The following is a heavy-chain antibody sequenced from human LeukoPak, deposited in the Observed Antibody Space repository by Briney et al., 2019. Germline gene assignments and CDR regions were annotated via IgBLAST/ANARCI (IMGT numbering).Heavy chain of an antibody. D-gene: IGHD3-22*01. V-gene: IGHV3-74*01. Sequence: GGSLRLSCAASGFTFSRYWMHWVRQAPGKGLVWVSRINSDGSSSSYADSVKGRVTISRDNAKNTLYLQMNSLRAEDTAVYYCAKYYYDSSGYYYGDYWGQGTLVTVSS. CDR2: INSDGSSS. CDR3: AKYYYDSSGYYYGDY. J-gene: IGHJ4*02. CDR1: GFTFSRYW.